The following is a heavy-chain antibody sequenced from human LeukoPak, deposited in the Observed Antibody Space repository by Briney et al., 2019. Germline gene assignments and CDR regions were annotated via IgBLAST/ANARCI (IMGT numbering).Heavy chain of an antibody. CDR1: GGSISSYY. CDR2: TYYSGST. V-gene: IGHV4-59*01. Sequence: PSETLSLTCTVSGGSISSYYWSWIRQPPGKGLEWIGYTYYSGSTNYNPSLKSRVTISVDTSKNQFSLKLSSVTAADTAVYYCARVAPHGLFDPWGQGTLVTVSS. D-gene: IGHD5-24*01. J-gene: IGHJ5*02. CDR3: ARVAPHGLFDP.